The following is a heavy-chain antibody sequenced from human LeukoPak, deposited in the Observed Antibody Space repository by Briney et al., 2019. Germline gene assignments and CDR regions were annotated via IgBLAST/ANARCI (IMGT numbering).Heavy chain of an antibody. D-gene: IGHD5-12*01. V-gene: IGHV3-33*01. J-gene: IGHJ4*02. CDR2: CHDGGRK. CDR1: GFTFSTHG. CDR3: ARDIGNSGFNLDY. Sequence: GGSLRLSCVVSGFTFSTHGFHWVRQAPGKGLEWLSVCHDGGRKEYADSVRGRFTISRDNSNLYLQMNSLRAEDTAIYYCARDIGNSGFNLDYWGQGTTVTVSS.